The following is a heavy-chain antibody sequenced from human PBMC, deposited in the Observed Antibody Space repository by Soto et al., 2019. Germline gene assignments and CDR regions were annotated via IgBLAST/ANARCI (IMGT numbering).Heavy chain of an antibody. D-gene: IGHD3-16*01. CDR2: IYFSGST. J-gene: IGHJ5*02. V-gene: IGHV4-31*03. CDR3: ASGNAWRVILAT. Sequence: SQTLSLTFTVCDAPINSGGYYWNCVRELPGKGMEWIGYIYFSGSTYYDPSIESRVTISLDTSQNQFSLKLSSVIAADTAVYYCASGNAWRVILATWAQGTLVSVYS. CDR1: DAPINSGGYY.